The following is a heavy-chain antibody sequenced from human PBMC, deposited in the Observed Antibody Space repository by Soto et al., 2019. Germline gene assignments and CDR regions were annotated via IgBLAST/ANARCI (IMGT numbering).Heavy chain of an antibody. J-gene: IGHJ4*02. CDR2: LSSDGFGA. V-gene: IGHV3-74*03. Sequence: GGSLRLSCAASGFSLSPYWMHWVRQVPGRGREWVARLSSDGFGAAYADSVKGRFFISRDIARNTLSLQMNSLRADDTAVYYCARDLGGPDYWGRGTSVTVSS. CDR3: ARDLGGPDY. D-gene: IGHD3-16*01. CDR1: GFSLSPYW.